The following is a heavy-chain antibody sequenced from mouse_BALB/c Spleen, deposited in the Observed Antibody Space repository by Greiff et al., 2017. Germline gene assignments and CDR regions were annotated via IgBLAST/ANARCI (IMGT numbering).Heavy chain of an antibody. V-gene: IGHV5-17*02. CDR2: ISSGSSTI. Sequence: EVHLVESGGGLVQPGGSRKLSCAASGFTFSSFGMHWVRQAPEKGLEWVAYISSGSSTIYYADTVKGRFTISRDNPKNTLFLQMTSLRSEDTAMYYCARDYGSSSQYDGDYWGQGTSVTVSS. D-gene: IGHD1-1*01. CDR1: GFTFSSFG. CDR3: ARDYGSSSQYDGDY. J-gene: IGHJ4*01.